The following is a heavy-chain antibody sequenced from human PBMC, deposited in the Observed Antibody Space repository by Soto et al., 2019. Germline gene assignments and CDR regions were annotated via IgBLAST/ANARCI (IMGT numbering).Heavy chain of an antibody. CDR2: MNPNSGNT. V-gene: IGHV1-8*01. CDR1: GHTFTNYD. CDR3: ARVFQPRGEWFADS. D-gene: IGHD3-10*01. J-gene: IGHJ4*02. Sequence: QVQLVQSGAEVKKPGASVKVSCKASGHTFTNYDINWVRQATGQGLEWMGWMNPNSGNTGYPQKFQGRVTMTRDTSISTAYMELSSLRSDDTAVYYCARVFQPRGEWFADSWGQGTLVTVSP.